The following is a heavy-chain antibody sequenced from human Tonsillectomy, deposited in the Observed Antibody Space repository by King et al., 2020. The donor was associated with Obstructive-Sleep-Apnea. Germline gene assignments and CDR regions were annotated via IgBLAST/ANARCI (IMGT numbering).Heavy chain of an antibody. D-gene: IGHD6-13*01. CDR1: QFAFSSSA. V-gene: IGHV3-23*04. J-gene: IGHJ5*02. CDR3: AKVEPSQQHLGWFDP. CDR2: IKHSGGST. Sequence: VQLVESGGGLVQPGGSLRLSCAASQFAFSSSAMSWVRQAPGKGLEWVSTIKHSGGSTYYAGSVKGRFTISRDNSKNMLYLQMNSLRGEDTAVYYCAKVEPSQQHLGWFDPWGQGTLVTVSS.